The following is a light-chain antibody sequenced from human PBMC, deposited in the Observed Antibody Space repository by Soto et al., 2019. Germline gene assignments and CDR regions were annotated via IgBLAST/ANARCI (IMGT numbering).Light chain of an antibody. CDR2: KAS. CDR3: QHYNSYSEA. J-gene: IGKJ1*01. V-gene: IGKV1-5*03. Sequence: DVRMTQSPYTLSGSVGDRVTITCRASQTISSWLAWYQQKPGKAPKLLIYKASTLKSGVPSRFSGSGSGTEFTLTISSLQPDDFATYYCQHYNSYSEAFGQGTKVDIK. CDR1: QTISSW.